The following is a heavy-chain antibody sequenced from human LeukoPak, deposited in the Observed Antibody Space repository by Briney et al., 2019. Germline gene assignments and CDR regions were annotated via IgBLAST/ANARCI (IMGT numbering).Heavy chain of an antibody. CDR3: AKDSDYGGNSGHFHY. Sequence: PGGSLRLSCAASGFTFDDYTMHWVRQPPGKGLEWVSLISWDGGSTYYADSVKGRFTISRDNNKNSLYLQMNSLRTEDTALYYCAKDSDYGGNSGHFHYWGQGTLVIVSS. CDR1: GFTFDDYT. J-gene: IGHJ1*01. CDR2: ISWDGGST. V-gene: IGHV3-43*01. D-gene: IGHD4-23*01.